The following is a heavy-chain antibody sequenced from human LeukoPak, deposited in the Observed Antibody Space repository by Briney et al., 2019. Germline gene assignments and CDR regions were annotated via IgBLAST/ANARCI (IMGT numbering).Heavy chain of an antibody. Sequence: GGSLRLSCAASGFTFSSYGMHWVRQAPGKGLEWVAVIWYDGSNKYYADSVKGRFTISRDNAKNSLYLQMNSLRAEDTAVYYCARDFPVNFDPWGQGTLVTVSS. CDR2: IWYDGSNK. CDR3: ARDFPVNFDP. J-gene: IGHJ5*02. CDR1: GFTFSSYG. D-gene: IGHD3-22*01. V-gene: IGHV3-33*01.